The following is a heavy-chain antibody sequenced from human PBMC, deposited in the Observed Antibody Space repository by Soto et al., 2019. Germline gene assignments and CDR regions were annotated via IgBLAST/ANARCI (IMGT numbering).Heavy chain of an antibody. CDR3: ARDMLSSLVVETPHLFES. CDR2: IVPKYGTA. V-gene: IGHV1-69*12. D-gene: IGHD2-21*01. CDR1: GGIFSDYA. Sequence: QVQLVQSGGEVRKPGTSVKVSCRASGGIFSDYAISWVRQAPGQGLEWVGGIVPKYGTAKYARKFEDRVTLTADELNSTVYMEMNGLRSEDTALYYCARDMLSSLVVETPHLFESWGQGTRLTVSS. J-gene: IGHJ5*01.